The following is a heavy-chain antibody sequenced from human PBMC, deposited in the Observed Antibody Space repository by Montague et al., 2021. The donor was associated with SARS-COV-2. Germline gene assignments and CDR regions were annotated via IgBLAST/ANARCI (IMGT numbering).Heavy chain of an antibody. CDR2: ISPTGST. Sequence: SETLSLTCDVYGGSFSRYFWSWIRQPPGRGPELIGHISPTGSTRYNPSLDSRVTISLDTSKSHLSLELTSVTVADTSLYFCVGAPDEYYFDYWGQGTPVSVSS. D-gene: IGHD3-16*01. CDR1: GGSFSRYF. V-gene: IGHV4-34*01. CDR3: VGAPDEYYFDY. J-gene: IGHJ4*02.